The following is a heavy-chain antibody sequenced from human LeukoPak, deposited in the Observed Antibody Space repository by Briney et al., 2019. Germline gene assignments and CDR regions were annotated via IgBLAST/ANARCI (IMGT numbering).Heavy chain of an antibody. CDR3: AREIVGAPYYYYMDV. CDR1: GGSISSGSYY. V-gene: IGHV4-61*02. D-gene: IGHD1-26*01. J-gene: IGHJ6*03. Sequence: SQTLSLTCTVSGGSISSGSYYWSWIRQPAGKGLEWIGRIYTSGSTNYNPSLKSRVTISVDTSKNQFSLKLSSVTAADTAVYNCAREIVGAPYYYYMDVWGKGTTVTVSS. CDR2: IYTSGST.